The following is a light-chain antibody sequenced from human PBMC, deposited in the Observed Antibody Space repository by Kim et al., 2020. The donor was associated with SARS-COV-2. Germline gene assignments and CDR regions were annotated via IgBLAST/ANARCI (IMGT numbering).Light chain of an antibody. CDR3: CSYAGTYSYV. CDR2: DVT. V-gene: IGLV2-11*01. Sequence: GQSVTIACTGTNKDGGAYDYVSWYQHHPGKAPKLIIFDVTKRPSGVPDRFSASKSGNTASLTISGLQGEDEADYYCCSYAGTYSYVFGIGTKVTVL. CDR1: NKDGGAYDY. J-gene: IGLJ1*01.